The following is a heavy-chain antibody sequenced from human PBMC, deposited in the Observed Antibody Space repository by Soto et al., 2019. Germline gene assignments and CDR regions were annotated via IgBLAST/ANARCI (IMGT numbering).Heavy chain of an antibody. V-gene: IGHV3-23*01. CDR3: AKDYSSGWTNWFDP. D-gene: IGHD6-19*01. CDR2: VTGSGSTT. CDR1: GFTFSSYA. J-gene: IGHJ5*02. Sequence: GGSLRLSCAASGFTFSSYAMSWVRQAPGKGLEWVSTVTGSGSTTYYVDSVKGRFTISRDNSKNTLYLQMNSLRAEDTAIYYCAKDYSSGWTNWFDPWGQGTLVTVSS.